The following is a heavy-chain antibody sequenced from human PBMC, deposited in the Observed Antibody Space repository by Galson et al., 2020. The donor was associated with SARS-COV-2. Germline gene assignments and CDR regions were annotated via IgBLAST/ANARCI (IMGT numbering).Heavy chain of an antibody. J-gene: IGHJ4*02. CDR2: IYSGGST. V-gene: IGHV3-53*01. CDR3: ARLFFDKCRSRDY. CDR1: GVTVSNNY. D-gene: IGHD3-9*01. Sequence: GESLKISCAASGVTVSNNYMSWVRQAPGKGLEWVSLIYSGGSTFYADPVKGRFTISRDSSKTTLYLQMNSLRAEDTAVYYCARLFFDKCRSRDYWGQGTLVTVSS.